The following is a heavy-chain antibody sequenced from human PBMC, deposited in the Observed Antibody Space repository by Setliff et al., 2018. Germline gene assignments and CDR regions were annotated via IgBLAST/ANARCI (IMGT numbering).Heavy chain of an antibody. V-gene: IGHV4-61*01. Sequence: SETLSLTCTVSGGSISGASIRSYYWSWIRQPPGKGLEFIGYVYYSGTANYSPSLRSRLTISVDTSKNQFSLKLRSVTAADTAVYYCARGQATSSRSSLVYWGQGILVTVSS. CDR1: GGSISGASIRSYY. CDR3: ARGQATSSRSSLVY. D-gene: IGHD6-6*01. CDR2: VYYSGTA. J-gene: IGHJ4*02.